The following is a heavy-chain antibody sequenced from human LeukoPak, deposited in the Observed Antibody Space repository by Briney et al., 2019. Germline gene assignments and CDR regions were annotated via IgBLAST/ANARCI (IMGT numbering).Heavy chain of an antibody. CDR3: ERDTYGSGSYHGDDAFDI. D-gene: IGHD3-10*01. CDR1: GFTFSSYA. J-gene: IGHJ3*02. CDR2: ISGSGGST. Sequence: GGSLRLSCAASGFTFSSYAMSWVRQAPGKGLEWVSAISGSGGSTYYADSVKGRFTISRDNSKNTLYLQMNSLRAEDTAVYYCERDTYGSGSYHGDDAFDIWGQGTMVTVSS. V-gene: IGHV3-23*01.